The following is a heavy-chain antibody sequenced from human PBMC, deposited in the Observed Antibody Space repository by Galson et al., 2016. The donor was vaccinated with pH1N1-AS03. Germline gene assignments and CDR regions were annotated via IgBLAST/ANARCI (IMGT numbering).Heavy chain of an antibody. CDR1: GYRFTSHW. CDR2: IQPGDSDI. D-gene: IGHD6-19*01. Sequence: QSGAEVKKPGDPLKISCKVSGYRFTSHWIGWVRQIPGKGLEWMGIIQPGDSDIRYSPSFQGQVTISADMSTSTVYLQWRGLKASSTAVYYCARLNSGWHKLEYWGQGTLVIVSS. CDR3: ARLNSGWHKLEY. V-gene: IGHV5-51*01. J-gene: IGHJ4*02.